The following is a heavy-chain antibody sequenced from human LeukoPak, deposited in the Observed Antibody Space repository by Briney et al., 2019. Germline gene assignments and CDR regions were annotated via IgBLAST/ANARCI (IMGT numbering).Heavy chain of an antibody. CDR3: ARSGDLDYMDV. J-gene: IGHJ6*03. Sequence: SETLSLTCTVSGYSISSGYYWGWVRQPPGKGLEWIGSIYYSGGTYYNPSLKSRVTISVDTSKNQFSLKLSSVTAADTAVYYCARSGDLDYMDVWGKGTTVTVSS. CDR1: GYSISSGYY. CDR2: IYYSGGT. V-gene: IGHV4-38-2*02. D-gene: IGHD1-14*01.